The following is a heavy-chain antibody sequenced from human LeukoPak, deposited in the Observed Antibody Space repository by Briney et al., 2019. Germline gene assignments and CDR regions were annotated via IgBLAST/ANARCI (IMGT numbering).Heavy chain of an antibody. V-gene: IGHV3-23*01. CDR1: GFTFSTYA. CDR2: VRGSGSDT. CDR3: AKTSRGNSGYDSPFDY. Sequence: AGGSLRLSCAASGFTFSTYAMSWVRRAPGKGLEWVSAVRGSGSDTHYANSVKGRFTISRDNSKNTLYLQMNSLRAEDTAIYYCAKTSRGNSGYDSPFDYWGQGTLVTVSS. J-gene: IGHJ4*02. D-gene: IGHD5-12*01.